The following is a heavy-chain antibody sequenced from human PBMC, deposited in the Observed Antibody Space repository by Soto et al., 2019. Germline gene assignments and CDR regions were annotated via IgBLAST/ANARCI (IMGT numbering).Heavy chain of an antibody. CDR2: IYYSGST. D-gene: IGHD3-22*01. J-gene: IGHJ4*02. CDR3: ARISTYYYDSSGYYFDY. CDR1: GGSISSSSYY. Sequence: PSETLSLTCTVSGGSISSSSYYWGWIRQPPGKGLEWIGSIYYSGSTHYNPSLKSRVTISVDTSKNQFSLRLSSVTAADTAVYYCARISTYYYDSSGYYFDYWGQGTLVTVSS. V-gene: IGHV4-39*01.